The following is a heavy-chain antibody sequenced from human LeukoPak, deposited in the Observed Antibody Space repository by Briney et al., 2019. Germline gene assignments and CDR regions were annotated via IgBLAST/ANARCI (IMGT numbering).Heavy chain of an antibody. D-gene: IGHD3-22*01. J-gene: IGHJ4*02. CDR1: GFTFSSYG. V-gene: IGHV3-30*18. Sequence: GRSLGLSCAASGFTFSSYGMHWVRQAPGKGLEWVAVISYDGSNKYYADSVKGRFTISRDNSKNTLYLQMNSLRAEDTAVYYCAKENYDSSGYYYYFDYWGQGTLVTVSS. CDR3: AKENYDSSGYYYYFDY. CDR2: ISYDGSNK.